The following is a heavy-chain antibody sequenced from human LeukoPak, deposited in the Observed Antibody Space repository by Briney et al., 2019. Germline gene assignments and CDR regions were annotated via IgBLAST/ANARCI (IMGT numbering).Heavy chain of an antibody. CDR2: IYHSGST. V-gene: IGHV4-30-2*01. Sequence: EASQTLSLTCTVSGGSISSGGYYWSWIRQPPGKGLEWIGYIYHSGSTYYNPSLKSRVTISVDRSKNQFSLKLSSVTAADTAVYYCARFWAPSDTAMVDAFDIWGQGTMVTVSS. D-gene: IGHD5-18*01. CDR3: ARFWAPSDTAMVDAFDI. CDR1: GGSISSGGYY. J-gene: IGHJ3*02.